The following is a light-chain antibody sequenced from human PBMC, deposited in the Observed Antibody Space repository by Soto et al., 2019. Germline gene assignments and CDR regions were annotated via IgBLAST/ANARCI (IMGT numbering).Light chain of an antibody. Sequence: QSVLTQPRSVSGSPGQSVTISFTGTISDVGGYNYVSWYQQHPGKAPKLMIYDVSKRPSGVPDRFSGSKSGNTASLTISGLQAEDEADYYCCSYAGTYTWVFGGGTQLTVL. CDR3: CSYAGTYTWV. V-gene: IGLV2-11*01. CDR2: DVS. CDR1: ISDVGGYNY. J-gene: IGLJ3*02.